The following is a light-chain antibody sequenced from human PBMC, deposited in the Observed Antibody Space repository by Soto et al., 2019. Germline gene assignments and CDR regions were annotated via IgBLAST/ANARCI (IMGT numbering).Light chain of an antibody. CDR1: QSVSTN. CDR3: QQHDERPPTLS. Sequence: EIVMTQSPATLSVSPGERATLSCRASQSVSTNLAWYQQKPGQAPRLLIYAASVRATGIPASFSGSGSGTEFTLTLSSLQSQYCAGDYCQQHDERPPTLSFGGGTKVEIK. J-gene: IGKJ4*01. CDR2: AAS. V-gene: IGKV3-15*01.